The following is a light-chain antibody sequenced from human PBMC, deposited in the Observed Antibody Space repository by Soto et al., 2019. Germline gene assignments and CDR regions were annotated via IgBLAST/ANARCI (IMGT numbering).Light chain of an antibody. V-gene: IGKV3-11*01. CDR3: HQRSNWPPFT. Sequence: EIVLTQSPATLSLSPGERATLSCRASQSVISYLAWYQQRPGQAPRLLIYDASNRATAIPARFSGSGSGTDFTLTISSLEPEDFAVYYCHQRSNWPPFTFGGGTKVEI. CDR2: DAS. CDR1: QSVISY. J-gene: IGKJ4*01.